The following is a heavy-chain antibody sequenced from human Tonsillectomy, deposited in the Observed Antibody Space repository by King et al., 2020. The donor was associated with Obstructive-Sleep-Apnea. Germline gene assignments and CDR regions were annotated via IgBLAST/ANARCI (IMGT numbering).Heavy chain of an antibody. CDR3: ARISTRKSGFPLDY. J-gene: IGHJ4*02. V-gene: IGHV4-59*08. D-gene: IGHD3-22*01. Sequence: HVQLQESGPGLVKPSETLSLTCTVSGGSISSDSWSWIRQPPGKGLECIGYIYYRGSTNYNPSLKGRVSISVDTSKNPFSLKLSSVTAADTAVYYCARISTRKSGFPLDYWGQGTLVTVSS. CDR2: IYYRGST. CDR1: GGSISSDS.